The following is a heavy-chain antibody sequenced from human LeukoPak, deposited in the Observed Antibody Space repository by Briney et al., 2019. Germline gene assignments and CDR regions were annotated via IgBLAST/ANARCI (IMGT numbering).Heavy chain of an antibody. D-gene: IGHD4-11*01. Sequence: ASVKASCKASGYSFPGFYIHWLRHAPGQGLDWMVWINTNNGDTDYARKFQGRVTMTRDTSTTTAYLQVSRLKSDDTAVYYCARVVDADYFACGSEASLATASS. CDR2: INTNNGDT. CDR3: ARVVDADYFAC. CDR1: GYSFPGFY. V-gene: IGHV1-2*02. J-gene: IGHJ4*02.